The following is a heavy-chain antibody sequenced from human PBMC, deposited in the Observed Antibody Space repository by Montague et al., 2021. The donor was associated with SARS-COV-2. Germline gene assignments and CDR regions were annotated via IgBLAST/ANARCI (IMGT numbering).Heavy chain of an antibody. CDR1: GFNFGSFA. Sequence: SLRLSCAASGFNFGSFAMHWVRQAPGKGLKWVALISYDAYNSDYRDSVKGRFTISRDNSKNMLFLQMSGLRLDDTAVYYCARGHYGAKTNGTDVWGQGTTVIVSS. V-gene: IGHV3-30*04. J-gene: IGHJ6*02. D-gene: IGHD4-23*01. CDR3: ARGHYGAKTNGTDV. CDR2: ISYDAYNS.